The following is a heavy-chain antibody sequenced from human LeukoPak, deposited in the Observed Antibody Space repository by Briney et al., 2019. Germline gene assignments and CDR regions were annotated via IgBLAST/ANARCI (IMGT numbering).Heavy chain of an antibody. CDR2: ISGSGGST. D-gene: IGHD3-3*01. CDR1: GFTFSSYA. J-gene: IGHJ3*02. Sequence: GGSLRLSCAASGFTFSSYAMSWVRQAPGKGLEWVSAISGSGGSTYYADSVKGRFTISRDNSKNTLYLQMNSLRAEDTAVYYCVYYDFWSGYLPDIWGQGTMVTVSS. CDR3: VYYDFWSGYLPDI. V-gene: IGHV3-23*01.